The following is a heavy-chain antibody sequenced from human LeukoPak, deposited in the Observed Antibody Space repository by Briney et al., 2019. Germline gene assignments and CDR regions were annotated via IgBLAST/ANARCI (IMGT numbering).Heavy chain of an antibody. D-gene: IGHD4-17*01. CDR2: IYYSGTT. CDR3: ARRRGDGDYRPES. CDR1: GGSISSYY. Sequence: PSETLSLTCTVSGGSISSYYWSWIRQPPGKGLEWIGYIYYSGTTNYNPSLKSRVTISVDTSKNQFSLKLSSVTAADTAVYYCARRRGDGDYRPESWGQGTLVTVSS. J-gene: IGHJ5*02. V-gene: IGHV4-59*01.